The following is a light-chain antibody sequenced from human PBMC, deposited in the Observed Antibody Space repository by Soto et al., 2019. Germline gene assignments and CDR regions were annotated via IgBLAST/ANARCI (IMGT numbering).Light chain of an antibody. CDR2: DNN. V-gene: IGLV1-51*01. CDR3: GTWDSSLSAVV. J-gene: IGLJ2*01. CDR1: SSNIGNNY. Sequence: QSALTQPPSVSAAPGHKVTISCSGSSSNIGNNYVSWYQQLPGTAPKLLIYDNNKRPSGIPDRFSGSKSGTSATLGITGLQTGDEADYYCGTWDSSLSAVVFGGGTKLTVL.